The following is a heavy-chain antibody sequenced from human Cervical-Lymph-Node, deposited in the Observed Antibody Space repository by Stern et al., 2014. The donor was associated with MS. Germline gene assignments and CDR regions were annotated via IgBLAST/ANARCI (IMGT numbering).Heavy chain of an antibody. CDR2: IVPIFGTS. Sequence: QVQLVQSGAEVKKPGSSVKVSCKTSGDTFRNYAISWVRQAPGQGLDWMGGIVPIFGTSTYARDFRGRLTLTADKATNTIYMTLTSLRFEDTAKYFCARENSSSAHPFDTWGQGTLVTVSS. J-gene: IGHJ4*02. V-gene: IGHV1-69*06. D-gene: IGHD3-22*01. CDR1: GDTFRNYA. CDR3: ARENSSSAHPFDT.